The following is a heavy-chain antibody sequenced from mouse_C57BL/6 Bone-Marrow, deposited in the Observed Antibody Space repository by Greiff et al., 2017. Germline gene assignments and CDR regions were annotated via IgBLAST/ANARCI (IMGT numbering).Heavy chain of an antibody. V-gene: IGHV3-6*01. CDR1: GYSITSGYY. D-gene: IGHD1-1*01. Sequence: EVKLMESGPGLVKPSQSLSLTCSVTGYSITSGYYWNWIRQFPGNKLEWMGYISYDGSNNYNLSLKNRISITRDTSKNQFFLKLNSVTTEDTATYYCARDGNYYSYWGQGTTLTVSS. CDR3: ARDGNYYSY. CDR2: ISYDGSN. J-gene: IGHJ2*01.